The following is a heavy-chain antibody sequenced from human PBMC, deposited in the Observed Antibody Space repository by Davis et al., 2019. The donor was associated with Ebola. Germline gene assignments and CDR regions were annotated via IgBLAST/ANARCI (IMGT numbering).Heavy chain of an antibody. CDR2: ISAYNGNT. CDR1: GGTFSSYA. V-gene: IGHV1-18*01. CDR3: ARDLVVGAFDP. D-gene: IGHD2-15*01. J-gene: IGHJ5*02. Sequence: GGSLRLSCAASGGTFSSYAISWVRQAPGQGLEWMGWISAYNGNTNYAQKLQGRVTMTTDTSTSTAYMELRSLRSDDTAVYYCARDLVVGAFDPWGQGTLVTVSS.